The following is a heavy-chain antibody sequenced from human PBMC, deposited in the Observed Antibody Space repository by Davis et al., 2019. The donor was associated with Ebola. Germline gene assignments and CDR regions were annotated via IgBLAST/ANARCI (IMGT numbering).Heavy chain of an antibody. CDR1: GFTFSRSG. Sequence: GGSLRLSCAASGFTFSRSGMHWVRHAPGKGLEWLAVLSYDGKRDYYADSVKGRFTISRDNSKSTLYLQINTLRDDDTAVYYCARDGKDWGGLDYWGQGTLVVVSS. V-gene: IGHV3-30*04. CDR3: ARDGKDWGGLDY. D-gene: IGHD7-27*01. J-gene: IGHJ4*02. CDR2: LSYDGKRD.